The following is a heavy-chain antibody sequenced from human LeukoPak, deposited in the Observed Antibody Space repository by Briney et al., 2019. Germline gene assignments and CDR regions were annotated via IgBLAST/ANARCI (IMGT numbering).Heavy chain of an antibody. CDR2: IYTSGST. CDR3: AAGVGSYYYYMDV. J-gene: IGHJ6*03. D-gene: IGHD2-8*01. CDR1: GGSISSGSYY. V-gene: IGHV4-61*02. Sequence: PSETLSLTCTVSGGSISSGSYYWSWIRQPAGKGLEWIGRIYTSGSTNYNPSLKSRVTISVDTSKNQFSLKLSSVTAADTAVYYCAAGVGSYYYYMDVWGKGTTVTVSS.